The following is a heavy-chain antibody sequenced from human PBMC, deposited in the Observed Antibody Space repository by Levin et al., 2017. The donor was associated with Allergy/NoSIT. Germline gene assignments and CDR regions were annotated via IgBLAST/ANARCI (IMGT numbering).Heavy chain of an antibody. V-gene: IGHV3-30-3*01. CDR1: GFTFSSYA. CDR3: YDFWSGTSHG. D-gene: IGHD3-3*01. CDR2: ISYDGSNK. J-gene: IGHJ4*02. Sequence: PGGSLRLSCAASGFTFSSYAMHWVRQAPGKGLEWVAVISYDGSNKYYADSVKGRFTISRDNSKNTLYLQMNSLRAEDTAVYYCYDFWSGTSHGWGQGTLVTVSS.